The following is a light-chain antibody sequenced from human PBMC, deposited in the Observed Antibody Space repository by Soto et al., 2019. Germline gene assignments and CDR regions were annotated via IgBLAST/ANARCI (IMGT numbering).Light chain of an antibody. CDR3: QQFSSYTLT. CDR1: QTVRNKY. CDR2: DAS. Sequence: EFVLTQSPGTLSLSPGERATLSCGASQTVRNKYLAWYQKKTGKAPRLLIYDASSRATGIPNRLSGGGYGTDLTLTISRMQTEDFEVYYCQQFSSYTLTFGGGTKVDI. V-gene: IGKV3-20*01. J-gene: IGKJ4*01.